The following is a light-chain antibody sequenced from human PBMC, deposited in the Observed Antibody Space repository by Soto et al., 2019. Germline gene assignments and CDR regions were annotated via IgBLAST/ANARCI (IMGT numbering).Light chain of an antibody. J-gene: IGLJ3*02. CDR2: DVS. CDR3: CSYAGNSLWV. CDR1: SSDVGGSNF. V-gene: IGLV2-11*01. Sequence: QSALTQPRSVSGSPGQSVTISCTGSSSDVGGSNFVSWYQQHPVKAPKLVIYDVSKRPSGVPDRFSGSKSGNMASLTISGLQAEDEADYYCCSYAGNSLWVFGGGTKLTVL.